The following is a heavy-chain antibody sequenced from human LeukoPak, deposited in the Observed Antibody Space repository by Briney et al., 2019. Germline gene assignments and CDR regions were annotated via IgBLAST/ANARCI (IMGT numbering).Heavy chain of an antibody. CDR3: ARVAYSGYVNYFDY. CDR2: IYHSGST. V-gene: IGHV4-39*07. D-gene: IGHD5-12*01. Sequence: SETLSLTCTVSGGSISSSSYYWGWIRQPPGKGLEWIGSIYHSGSTYYNPSLKSRVTISVDTSKNQFSLKLSSVTAADTAVYYCARVAYSGYVNYFDYWGQGTLVTVSS. CDR1: GGSISSSSYY. J-gene: IGHJ4*02.